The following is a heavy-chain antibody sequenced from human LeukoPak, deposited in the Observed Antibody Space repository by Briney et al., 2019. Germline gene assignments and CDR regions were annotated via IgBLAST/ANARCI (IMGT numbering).Heavy chain of an antibody. V-gene: IGHV4-38-2*02. Sequence: SETLSLTCSVSGYSISSGKYWAWIRQTPGKGLEWIGSIYESGSTYYTPSLKSRVTMSVDTSKNQFSLSLTSVTAADTAVYFCARGPGISGDHIYPDYWGQGIQVTVSS. J-gene: IGHJ4*02. CDR2: IYESGST. CDR1: GYSISSGKY. D-gene: IGHD2-21*01. CDR3: ARGPGISGDHIYPDY.